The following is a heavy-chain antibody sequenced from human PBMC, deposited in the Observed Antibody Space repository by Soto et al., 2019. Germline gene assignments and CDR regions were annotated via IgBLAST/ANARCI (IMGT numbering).Heavy chain of an antibody. CDR3: ARDRDELVGIFPYYYGMDV. V-gene: IGHV3-48*03. CDR1: GFTFSSYE. CDR2: ISSSGRTT. D-gene: IGHD2-21*01. J-gene: IGHJ6*02. Sequence: GGSLRLSCAASGFTFSSYEMNWVRQAPGKGLEWVPYISSSGRTTYYADSVKGRFTISRDNAKNSLSLQMNSLRADDTAVYYCARDRDELVGIFPYYYGMDVWGQGTTVTVSS.